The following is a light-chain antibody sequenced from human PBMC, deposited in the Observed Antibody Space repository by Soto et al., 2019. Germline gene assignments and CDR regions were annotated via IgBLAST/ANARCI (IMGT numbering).Light chain of an antibody. CDR3: QQYNNWPRT. CDR2: GAS. J-gene: IGKJ1*01. CDR1: QRVSSN. V-gene: IGKV3-15*01. Sequence: IVMTQSPATLSVSPGERATLSCRASQRVSSNLAWYQQKPGQAPRLLIYGASARATGIPVRFSGSGSGTEFTLTISSLQSEDFAVYYCQQYNNWPRTFGQGTKVEIK.